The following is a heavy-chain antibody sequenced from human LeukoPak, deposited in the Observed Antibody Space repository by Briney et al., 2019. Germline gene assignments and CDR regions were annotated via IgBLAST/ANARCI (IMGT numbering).Heavy chain of an antibody. D-gene: IGHD3-10*01. CDR1: GGSISSSSYY. V-gene: IGHV4-39*01. J-gene: IGHJ4*02. CDR2: IYYSGST. CDR3: ARGFEGSPFDY. Sequence: SETLSLTCTVSGGSISSSSYYWGWIRQPPGKGLEWIGSIYYSGSTYYNPSLKSRVTISVDTSKNQFSLKLSSVTAADTAVYYCARGFEGSPFDYWGQETLVTVSS.